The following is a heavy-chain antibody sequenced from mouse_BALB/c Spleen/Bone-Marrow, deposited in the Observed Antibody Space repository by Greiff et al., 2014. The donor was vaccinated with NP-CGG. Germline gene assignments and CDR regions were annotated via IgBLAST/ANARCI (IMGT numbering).Heavy chain of an antibody. J-gene: IGHJ4*01. CDR2: INPITGYT. D-gene: IGHD2-4*01. CDR3: ARNYDYDGGYCAMDY. Sequence: QVQLQQSGAQVAKPGASVKMSCKASGYTFTSYWMHWVKQRPGQGLEWIGYINPITGYTEYNQKFKDKATLTADKSSCTAYMQLSSLTSEDSAVYYCARNYDYDGGYCAMDYWGQGTSVTVSS. CDR1: GYTFTSYW. V-gene: IGHV1-7*01.